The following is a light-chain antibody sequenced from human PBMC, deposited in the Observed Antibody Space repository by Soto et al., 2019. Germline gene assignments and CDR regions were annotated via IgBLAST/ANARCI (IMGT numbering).Light chain of an antibody. CDR2: EAS. CDR3: GSYVGSKSFV. V-gene: IGLV2-8*01. CDR1: SSDIGAYDY. Sequence: QSVLTQPASLSGSPGQSITISCTGASSDIGAYDYVSWFQQHPGKAPKLMIYEASQRPSGVPDRFSGSKSGNTASLTVSGLQAEDEADYYCGSYVGSKSFVFGGGTKSPS. J-gene: IGLJ3*02.